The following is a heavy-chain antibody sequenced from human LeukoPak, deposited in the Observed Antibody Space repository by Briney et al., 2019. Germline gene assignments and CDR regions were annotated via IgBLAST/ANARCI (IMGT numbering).Heavy chain of an antibody. CDR2: FAWDVDK. CDR3: ARKNGVTLDAFDI. CDR1: GFSLSTSGMC. V-gene: IGHV2-70*11. Sequence: SGPALVKPTQTLTLTCTCSGFSLSTSGMCVSWIRQPPGKALDGLARFAWDVDKYYSTSLKTRLTILKDPSNNQRVLTMTNMYPVDTATYYCARKNGVTLDAFDIWGQGTMVTVSS. D-gene: IGHD2/OR15-2a*01. J-gene: IGHJ3*02.